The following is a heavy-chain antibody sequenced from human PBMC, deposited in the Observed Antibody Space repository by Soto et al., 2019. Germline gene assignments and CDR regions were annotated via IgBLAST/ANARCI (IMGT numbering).Heavy chain of an antibody. J-gene: IGHJ6*02. CDR3: ARVGYDFLNDYDYYGMDV. Sequence: QVQLVQSGAEVKKPGSSVTVSCKASGGTFSSYAISWVRQAPGQGLEWMGGIIPIFGTANYAQKFQGRVTITADESTSTADMELSSLRSEDTAVYYCARVGYDFLNDYDYYGMDVWGQGTTVTVSS. V-gene: IGHV1-69*01. D-gene: IGHD3-3*01. CDR1: GGTFSSYA. CDR2: IIPIFGTA.